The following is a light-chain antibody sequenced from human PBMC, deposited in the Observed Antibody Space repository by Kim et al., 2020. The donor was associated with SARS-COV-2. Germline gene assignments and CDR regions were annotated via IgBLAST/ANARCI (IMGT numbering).Light chain of an antibody. Sequence: EIVVTQSPGTLSLSPGERATLSCRASQRVSSTYLAWYQQKPGQAPRLLIYGASSRATGIPDRFSGSGSGTDFTLTISRLEPEDFAVYYCQPYGSSPLSFGGGTKLEI. CDR1: QRVSSTY. CDR3: QPYGSSPLS. CDR2: GAS. J-gene: IGKJ4*01. V-gene: IGKV3-20*01.